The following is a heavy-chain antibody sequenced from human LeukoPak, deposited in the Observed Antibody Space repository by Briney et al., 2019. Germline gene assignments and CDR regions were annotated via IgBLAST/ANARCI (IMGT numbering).Heavy chain of an antibody. V-gene: IGHV4-34*01. CDR1: GGSFSGYY. CDR2: INHSGST. D-gene: IGHD2-21*01. J-gene: IGHJ4*02. Sequence: SETLSLTCAVYGGSFSGYYWSWIRQPPGKGLEWIGEINHSGSTNYNPSLKSRVTISVDTSKNQFSLKLSSVTAADTAVYYCARVYLRLWDYWGQGTLATVSS. CDR3: ARVYLRLWDY.